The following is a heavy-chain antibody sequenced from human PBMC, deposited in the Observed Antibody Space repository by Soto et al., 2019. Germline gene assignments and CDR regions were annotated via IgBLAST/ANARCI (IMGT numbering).Heavy chain of an antibody. J-gene: IGHJ5*02. Sequence: QVQLVQSGAEVKQPGASVKVSCEASGYIFASYGITWVRQAPGQGLEWMGWISTYNGNTKYAPKLQGRVTMTTDTPTSTAYMELRSLRSDDTAVYYCARGCNSSPTDTWGQGTLVTVSS. CDR1: GYIFASYG. V-gene: IGHV1-18*01. CDR2: ISTYNGNT. D-gene: IGHD4-4*01. CDR3: ARGCNSSPTDT.